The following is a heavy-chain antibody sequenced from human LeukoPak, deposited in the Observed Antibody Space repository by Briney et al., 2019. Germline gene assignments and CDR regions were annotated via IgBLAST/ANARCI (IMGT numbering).Heavy chain of an antibody. V-gene: IGHV3-30*03. Sequence: PGGSLRLSCAASGFSANNNYMNWVRHAPGKGLEWVALILYDGGNKHYTDSVKGHFPTSRDSSKDTVYLQMNSLRAEDTAVYYCARGNPIPATHPIDYWGQGTLVTVSS. J-gene: IGHJ4*02. D-gene: IGHD2-2*02. CDR1: GFSANNNY. CDR2: ILYDGGNK. CDR3: ARGNPIPATHPIDY.